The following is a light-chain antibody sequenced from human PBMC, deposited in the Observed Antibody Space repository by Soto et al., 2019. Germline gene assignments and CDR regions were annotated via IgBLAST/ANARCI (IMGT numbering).Light chain of an antibody. V-gene: IGKV1-5*01. Sequence: DIQMTQSPSTLSASVGDRVTITCRASQTISSWLAWYQQKPGKAPKLLIYHASSLESGVPSRFSGSGSGTEFTLTISSLRPDDFATYFCQQYNLYPETFGQVTKVEIK. CDR2: HAS. CDR3: QQYNLYPET. CDR1: QTISSW. J-gene: IGKJ1*01.